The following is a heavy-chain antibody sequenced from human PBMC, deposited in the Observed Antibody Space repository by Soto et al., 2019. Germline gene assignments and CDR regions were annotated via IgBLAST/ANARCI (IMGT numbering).Heavy chain of an antibody. CDR1: GFTFGDYA. D-gene: IGHD3-10*01. CDR3: TRLLGSGSYYYYYYYMDV. J-gene: IGHJ6*03. V-gene: IGHV3-49*03. CDR2: IRSKAYGGTT. Sequence: GGSLRLSCTASGFTFGDYAMSWFRQAPGKGLEWVGFIRSKAYGGTTEYAASVKGRFTISRDDSKSIAYLQMNSLKTEDTAVYYCTRLLGSGSYYYYYYYMDVWGKGTTVTVSS.